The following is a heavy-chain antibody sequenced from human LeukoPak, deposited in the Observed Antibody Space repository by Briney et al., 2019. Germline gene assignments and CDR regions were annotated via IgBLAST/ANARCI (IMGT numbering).Heavy chain of an antibody. V-gene: IGHV4-30-4*01. Sequence: SETLSLTCTVSGGSISSGDYYWSWIRQPPGKGLEWIGYIYYSGSTYYNPSLKSRVTMSVDTSKNQFSLKLSSVTAADTAVYYCARDLLYYYDSSGQNWFDPWGQGTLVTVSS. CDR2: IYYSGST. J-gene: IGHJ5*02. CDR3: ARDLLYYYDSSGQNWFDP. D-gene: IGHD3-22*01. CDR1: GGSISSGDYY.